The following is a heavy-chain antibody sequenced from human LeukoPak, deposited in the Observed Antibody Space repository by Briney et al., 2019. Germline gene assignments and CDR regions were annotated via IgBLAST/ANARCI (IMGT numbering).Heavy chain of an antibody. Sequence: GGSLRLSCAASGFTFSNFGMHWVRQAPGKGLEWVAVIWFDGSNKYYADSVKGRFTISRDNSKNTLYLQMDSLRADDTALYYCARDESSGSLHFDYWGQGTLVTVS. D-gene: IGHD3-10*01. CDR2: IWFDGSNK. V-gene: IGHV3-33*01. CDR3: ARDESSGSLHFDY. CDR1: GFTFSNFG. J-gene: IGHJ4*02.